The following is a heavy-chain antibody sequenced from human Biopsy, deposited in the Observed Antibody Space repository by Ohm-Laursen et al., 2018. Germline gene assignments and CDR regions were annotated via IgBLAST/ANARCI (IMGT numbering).Heavy chain of an antibody. CDR3: ARDLYDFCGGCPFDP. CDR1: GFTFSSHA. CDR2: INGSGGST. Sequence: SLRLSCTAAGFTFSSHAMSWVRQAPGKGLECVSVINGSGGSTCYADPVKGRFTISRDNSKNTLYLQMNSPRAEDTAMYYCARDLYDFCGGCPFDPWGQGTLVTVS. J-gene: IGHJ5*02. D-gene: IGHD3-3*01. V-gene: IGHV3-23*01.